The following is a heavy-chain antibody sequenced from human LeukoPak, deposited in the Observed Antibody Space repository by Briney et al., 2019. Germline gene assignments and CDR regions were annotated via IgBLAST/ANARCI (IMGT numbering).Heavy chain of an antibody. J-gene: IGHJ4*02. CDR3: AKGTMIVVNYYFDS. V-gene: IGHV3-23*01. Sequence: GGSLRLSCAASGFTFSSYAMSWVRQAPGQGLEWVSVISGSGGSTYYAESVKGRVTITRDNSKNTVYLEMNSRSAAATDVYYCAKGTMIVVNYYFDSWGQGTLVTVSS. CDR2: ISGSGGST. CDR1: GFTFSSYA. D-gene: IGHD3-22*01.